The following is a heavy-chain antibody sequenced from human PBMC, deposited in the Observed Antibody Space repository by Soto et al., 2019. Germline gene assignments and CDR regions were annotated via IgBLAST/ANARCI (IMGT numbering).Heavy chain of an antibody. CDR3: ARGPREYYFDY. V-gene: IGHV3-33*01. J-gene: IGHJ4*02. CDR2: IWYDGSNK. D-gene: IGHD3-10*01. Sequence: QVQLVESGGGVVQPGRSLRLSCAASGFTFSSYGRHWVRQAPGKGLEWAAVIWYDGSNKYYADSVKGRFTISRDNSKNTLYLQMNSLRAEDTAVYYCARGPREYYFDYWGQGTLVTVSS. CDR1: GFTFSSYG.